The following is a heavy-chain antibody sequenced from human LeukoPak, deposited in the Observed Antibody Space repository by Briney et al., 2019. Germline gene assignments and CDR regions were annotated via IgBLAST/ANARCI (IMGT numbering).Heavy chain of an antibody. CDR3: TRVAQSGPTGWFDP. CDR2: ISSTGSYI. J-gene: IGHJ5*02. CDR1: GFNLNSYM. Sequence: GGSLRLSCAASGFNLNSYMLNWVRQAPGKGLEWVSSISSTGSYIYYADSVKGRFTISRDNPGNVVYLQMDSLRAEDTAVYCCTRVAQSGPTGWFDPWGQGTLVTVSS. D-gene: IGHD1-1*01. V-gene: IGHV3-21*01.